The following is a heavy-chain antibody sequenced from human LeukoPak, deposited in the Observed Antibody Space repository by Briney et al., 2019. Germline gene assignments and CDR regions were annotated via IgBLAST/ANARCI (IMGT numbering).Heavy chain of an antibody. Sequence: ASVKVSCKASGYTFTSYDINWVRQATGQGLEWMGWMNPNSGNTGYAQKFQGRVTMTRNTSISTAYMELSSLRSEDTAVYSCARGPRSGWNDVWFDPWGQGTLVTVSS. CDR1: GYTFTSYD. D-gene: IGHD1-1*01. CDR3: ARGPRSGWNDVWFDP. V-gene: IGHV1-8*01. J-gene: IGHJ5*02. CDR2: MNPNSGNT.